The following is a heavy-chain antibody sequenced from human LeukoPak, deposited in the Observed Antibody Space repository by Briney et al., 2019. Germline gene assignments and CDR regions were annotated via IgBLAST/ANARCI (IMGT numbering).Heavy chain of an antibody. V-gene: IGHV4-39*01. CDR2: IFYSGST. CDR1: GGSISSSNYY. CDR3: ARSIRGYSSGWYYFDY. Sequence: PSETLSLTCTVSGGSISSSNYYWGWIRQPPGKGLEWIGSIFYSGSTYYNPSLKSRVTISVDTYKNQFSLKLSSVTAADTAVYYCARSIRGYSSGWYYFDYWGQGTLITVSS. J-gene: IGHJ4*02. D-gene: IGHD6-19*01.